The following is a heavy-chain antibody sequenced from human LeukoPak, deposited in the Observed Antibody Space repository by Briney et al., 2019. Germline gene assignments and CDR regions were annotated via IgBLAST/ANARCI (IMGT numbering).Heavy chain of an antibody. D-gene: IGHD3-22*01. V-gene: IGHV4-31*03. J-gene: IGHJ4*02. CDR3: XXAPMIRGYFDY. CDR1: GGSISSGGYY. CDR2: IYYSGST. Sequence: SETLSLTCTVSGGSISSGGYYWSWIRQHPGKGLEWIGYIYYSGSTYYNPSLKSRVTISVDTSKNQFSLKLSSATAADTAVYCCXXAPMIRGYFDYWGQGTLVTVSS.